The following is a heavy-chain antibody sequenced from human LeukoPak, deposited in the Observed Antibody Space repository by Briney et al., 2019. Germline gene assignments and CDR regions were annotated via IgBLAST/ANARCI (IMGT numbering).Heavy chain of an antibody. J-gene: IGHJ3*02. D-gene: IGHD6-19*01. V-gene: IGHV1-18*01. CDR2: IIAYNGNT. Sequence: ASVKVSCKASGYTFTSYGISWVRQPPGQGLEWMGWIIAYNGNTNYAQKLQGRVTMTTDTSTSTAYMELRSLRSDDTAVYYCASSSGWLKGDAFDIWGQGTMVTVSS. CDR3: ASSSGWLKGDAFDI. CDR1: GYTFTSYG.